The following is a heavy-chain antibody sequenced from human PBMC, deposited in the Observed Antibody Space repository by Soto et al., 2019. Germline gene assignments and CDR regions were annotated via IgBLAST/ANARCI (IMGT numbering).Heavy chain of an antibody. CDR3: ATDPYKLAGGASDI. CDR1: GFTFRAYG. D-gene: IGHD1-1*01. Sequence: PGGSLRLSCAASGFTFRAYGMHWVRQAPGKGLEWVSYICSSSTTIYYADSVRGRFPLSRDNSKNMLYLQMNSLRAEDTAVYYCATDPYKLAGGASDIWGQGTMVTVSS. CDR2: ICSSSTTI. V-gene: IGHV3-48*01. J-gene: IGHJ3*02.